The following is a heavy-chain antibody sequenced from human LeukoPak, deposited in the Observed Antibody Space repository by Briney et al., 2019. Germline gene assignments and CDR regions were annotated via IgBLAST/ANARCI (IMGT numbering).Heavy chain of an antibody. J-gene: IGHJ4*02. CDR1: GESFSGFY. Sequence: SETLSLTCAVYGESFSGFYWTWLRQPLGKGLEWIGEVDHSGSTNYHPSLKSRVTISADTSKNQFSLKMRSVTAADTAVYYCARARGTVAIDYWGQGTLVTVSS. D-gene: IGHD5-12*01. CDR2: VDHSGST. CDR3: ARARGTVAIDY. V-gene: IGHV4-34*01.